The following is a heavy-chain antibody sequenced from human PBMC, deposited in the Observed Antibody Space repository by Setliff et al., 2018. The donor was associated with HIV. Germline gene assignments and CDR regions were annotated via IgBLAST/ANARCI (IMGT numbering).Heavy chain of an antibody. CDR2: ITSTSSYI. CDR1: GFGFSSYS. D-gene: IGHD2-8*01. V-gene: IGHV3-21*01. J-gene: IGHJ6*03. Sequence: GESLKISCSASGFGFSSYSINWVRQAPGKGLEWVSSITSTSSYIYYADSVRGRFTVSRDDAKRSLYLQMNSLRAEDTAVYYCARPLLYPYYYMDVWGKGTTVTVSS. CDR3: ARPLLYPYYYMDV.